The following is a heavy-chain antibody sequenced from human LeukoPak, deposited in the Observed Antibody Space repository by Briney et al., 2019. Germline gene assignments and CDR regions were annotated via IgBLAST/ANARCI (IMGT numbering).Heavy chain of an antibody. V-gene: IGHV3-23*01. CDR3: AKDVGSWSRGAFDY. J-gene: IGHJ4*02. CDR1: GFTFSNYA. Sequence: GGSLRLSCAASGFTFSNYAMSWVRQAPGKGLEWVSAISGSGGSRYYADSVKGRLTISRDNSKNTLYLQMNSLRAEDTALYYCAKDVGSWSRGAFDYWGQGTLVTVSS. D-gene: IGHD6-13*01. CDR2: ISGSGGSR.